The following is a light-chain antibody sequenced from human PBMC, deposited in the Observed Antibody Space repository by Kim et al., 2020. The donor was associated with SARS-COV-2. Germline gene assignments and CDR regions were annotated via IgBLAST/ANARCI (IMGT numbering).Light chain of an antibody. CDR3: QQSHNLPLT. CDR2: DAS. CDR1: QDISIY. Sequence: FASVRDRVTITCQASQDISIYLNWYQQKPGRAPDLLIYDASSLETGVPQRFSGSGSGTDFTFTITSLQPEDIATYYCQQSHNLPLTFGGGTKLEI. V-gene: IGKV1-33*01. J-gene: IGKJ4*01.